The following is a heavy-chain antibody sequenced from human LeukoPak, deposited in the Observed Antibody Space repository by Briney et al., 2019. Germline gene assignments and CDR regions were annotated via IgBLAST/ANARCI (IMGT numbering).Heavy chain of an antibody. J-gene: IGHJ4*02. Sequence: SETLSLTCTVSGGSISSYYWSWIRQPPGKGPEWIGYIYYSGSTNYNPSLKSRVTISVDTSKNQFSLKLSSVTAADTAVYYCARDIVGALDYWGQGTLVTVSS. CDR1: GGSISSYY. D-gene: IGHD1-26*01. CDR3: ARDIVGALDY. V-gene: IGHV4-59*01. CDR2: IYYSGST.